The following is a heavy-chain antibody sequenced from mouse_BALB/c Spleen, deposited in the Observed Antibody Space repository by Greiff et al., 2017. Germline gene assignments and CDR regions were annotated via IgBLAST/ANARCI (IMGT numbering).Heavy chain of an antibody. D-gene: IGHD3-2*01. CDR1: GFTFSSYT. CDR3: TRVGTARATLAMDY. Sequence: DVQLVESGGGLVKPGGSLKLSCAASGFTFSSYTMSWVRQTPEKRLEWVATISSGGSYTYYPDSVKGRFTISRDNAKNTLYLQMSSLKSEDTAMYYCTRVGTARATLAMDYWGQGTSVTVSS. J-gene: IGHJ4*01. V-gene: IGHV5-6-4*01. CDR2: ISSGGSYT.